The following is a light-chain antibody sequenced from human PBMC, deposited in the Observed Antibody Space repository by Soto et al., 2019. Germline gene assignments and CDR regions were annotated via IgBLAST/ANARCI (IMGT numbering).Light chain of an antibody. J-gene: IGLJ1*01. Sequence: QSALTQPASVSGSPGQSITISCTGTSSDVGSYNLVSWYQQHPGKAPKLMIYEGAKRPSGVSNRFSGSKSGNTASLTISGIQNEDEADDYCCSYVGSRTFVFGTGTKVTVL. CDR1: SSDVGSYNL. CDR3: CSYVGSRTFV. CDR2: EGA. V-gene: IGLV2-23*01.